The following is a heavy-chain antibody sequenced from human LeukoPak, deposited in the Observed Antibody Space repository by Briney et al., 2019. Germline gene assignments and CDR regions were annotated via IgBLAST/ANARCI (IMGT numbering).Heavy chain of an antibody. D-gene: IGHD2-2*02. CDR3: ARHGRGYCSSTSCYRAEYFRH. Sequence: PSETLSLTCAVYGGSFGGYYWSWIRQPPGKGLEWIGEINHSGSTNYNPSLKSRVTISVDTSKNQFSLKLSSVTAADTAVYYCARHGRGYCSSTSCYRAEYFRHWGQGTLVTVSS. CDR1: GGSFGGYY. V-gene: IGHV4-34*01. J-gene: IGHJ1*01. CDR2: INHSGST.